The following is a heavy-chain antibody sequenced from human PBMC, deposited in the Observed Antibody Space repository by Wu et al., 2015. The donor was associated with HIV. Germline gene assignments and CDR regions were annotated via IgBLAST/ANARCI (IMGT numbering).Heavy chain of an antibody. CDR1: GYNYTKYG. CDR2: ISIYTGKT. CDR3: ARDGMVPDTHYYYYGMDV. V-gene: IGHV1-18*01. J-gene: IGHJ6*02. D-gene: IGHD2-8*01. Sequence: QVQLVQSGAEVKKPGASVNISCKASGYNYTKYGVTWVRQAPGQGLEWMGWISIYTGKTKYVQNLQGRVTMTKDTSTSTVYMRLTGLRSEDTATYYCARDGMVPDTHYYYYGMDVWDQGP.